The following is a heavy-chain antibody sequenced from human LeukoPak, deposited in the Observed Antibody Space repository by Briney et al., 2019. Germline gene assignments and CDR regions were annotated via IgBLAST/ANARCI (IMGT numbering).Heavy chain of an antibody. D-gene: IGHD3-10*02. Sequence: GGSLRLSCAASGFTFSVYSMTWVRQAPGKGLEWISHISAASHGIYYADSVKGRFTISRDNAKNSLYLQMNSLRAEDTAVYYCAELGITMIGGVWGKGTTVTISS. J-gene: IGHJ6*04. CDR3: AELGITMIGGV. V-gene: IGHV3-48*04. CDR2: ISAASHGI. CDR1: GFTFSVYS.